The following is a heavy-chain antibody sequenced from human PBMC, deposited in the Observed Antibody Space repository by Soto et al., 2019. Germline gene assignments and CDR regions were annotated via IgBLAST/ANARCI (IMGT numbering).Heavy chain of an antibody. Sequence: GGSLRLSCAAFGFTFSSYGMHWVRQAPGKGLEWVAVISYDGSNKYYADSVKGRFTISRDNSKNTLYLQMNSLRAEDTAVYYCAKDGIPGIAVAGNYYYYYGMDVWGQGTTVTVSS. D-gene: IGHD6-19*01. CDR1: GFTFSSYG. V-gene: IGHV3-30*18. J-gene: IGHJ6*02. CDR2: ISYDGSNK. CDR3: AKDGIPGIAVAGNYYYYYGMDV.